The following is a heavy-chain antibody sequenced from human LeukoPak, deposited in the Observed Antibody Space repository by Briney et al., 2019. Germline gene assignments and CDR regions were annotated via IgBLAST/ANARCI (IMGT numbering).Heavy chain of an antibody. D-gene: IGHD4/OR15-4a*01. CDR2: ISVYNGNT. Sequence: GASVRVSCKTSGYSFSNYGISWVRQAPGQGLEWMGWISVYNGNTKSAQRVQGRITMTTDTSTSTAYMELRSLRSDDTAVCYCATSPREIIGAYYWGQGTLITVPS. CDR1: GYSFSNYG. J-gene: IGHJ4*02. V-gene: IGHV1-18*01. CDR3: ATSPREIIGAYY.